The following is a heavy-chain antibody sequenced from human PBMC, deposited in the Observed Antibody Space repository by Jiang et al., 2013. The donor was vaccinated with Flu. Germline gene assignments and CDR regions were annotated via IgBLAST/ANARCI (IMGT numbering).Heavy chain of an antibody. CDR3: AKGIGSYYYDSSGSQTFDY. CDR1: GFTFSSYA. J-gene: IGHJ4*02. CDR2: ISGSGGST. Sequence: ASGFTFSSYAMSWVRQAPGKGLEWVSAISGSGGSTYYADSVKGRFTISRDNSKNTLYLQMNSLRAEDTAVYYCAKGIGSYYYDSSGSQTFDYWGQGTLVTVSS. V-gene: IGHV3-23*01. D-gene: IGHD3-22*01.